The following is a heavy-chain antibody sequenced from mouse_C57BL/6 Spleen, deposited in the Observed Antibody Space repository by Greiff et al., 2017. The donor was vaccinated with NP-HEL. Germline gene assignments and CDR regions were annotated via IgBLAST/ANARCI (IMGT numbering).Heavy chain of an antibody. V-gene: IGHV5-9-1*02. J-gene: IGHJ2*01. Sequence: EVKVVESGEGLVKPGGSLKLSCAASGFTFSSYAMSWVRQTPETRLEWVAYISSGGDYIYYADTVKGRFTISRDNARNTLYLQMSSLKSEDTAMYYCTRMKDYYGSSYFDYWGQGTTLTVSS. D-gene: IGHD1-1*01. CDR2: ISSGGDYI. CDR1: GFTFSSYA. CDR3: TRMKDYYGSSYFDY.